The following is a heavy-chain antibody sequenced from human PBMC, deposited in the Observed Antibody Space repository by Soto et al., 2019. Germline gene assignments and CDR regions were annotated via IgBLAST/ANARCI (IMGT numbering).Heavy chain of an antibody. D-gene: IGHD3-22*01. V-gene: IGHV3-23*01. CDR2: ISGSGSST. Sequence: GESLKISCAASGFTFSSYAMSWVRQAPGKGLEWGSAISGSGSSTNHADSLKGRFTITIDNSKNTLYLQMNSLRAEEMAVFYCAKGSRITMILVVMANYAFDIWGQGTMVT. CDR3: AKGSRITMILVVMANYAFDI. CDR1: GFTFSSYA. J-gene: IGHJ3*02.